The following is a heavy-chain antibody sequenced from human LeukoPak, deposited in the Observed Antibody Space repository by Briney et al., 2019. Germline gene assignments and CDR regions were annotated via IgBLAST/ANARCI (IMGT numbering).Heavy chain of an antibody. V-gene: IGHV3-30*18. J-gene: IGHJ4*02. CDR2: ISYDGSNK. D-gene: IGHD2-15*01. CDR3: AKDLADCSGGSCYSRFDY. CDR1: GFTFSSYG. Sequence: GRSLRLSCAASGFTFSSYGMHWVRQAPGKGLEWVAVISYDGSNKYYADSVKGRFTISRDNSKNTLYLQMNSLRAEDTAVYYCAKDLADCSGGSCYSRFDYWGQGTLVTVSS.